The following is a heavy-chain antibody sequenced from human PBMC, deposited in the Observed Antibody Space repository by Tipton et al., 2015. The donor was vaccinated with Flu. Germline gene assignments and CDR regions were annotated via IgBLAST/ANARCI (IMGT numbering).Heavy chain of an antibody. CDR3: ARNLGGGAFDI. V-gene: IGHV4-39*07. J-gene: IGHJ3*02. Sequence: TLSLTCTVSGGSISTSNYYWDWIRQPPGKGLEWIGNIYYSGTTSYNPSLQSRVTISIYTSNNQFSLKLSSVTAADTAVYYCARNLGGGAFDIWGQGTMVTGSS. CDR2: IYYSGTT. D-gene: IGHD3-10*01. CDR1: GGSISTSNYY.